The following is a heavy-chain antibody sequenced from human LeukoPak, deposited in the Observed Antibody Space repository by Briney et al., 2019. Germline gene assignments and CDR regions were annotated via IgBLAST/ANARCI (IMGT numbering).Heavy chain of an antibody. V-gene: IGHV3-23*01. J-gene: IGHJ1*01. CDR2: ISGSGGST. Sequence: GGSLRLSCAASGFTFSSYAMRWVRQAPGKGLEWVSAISGSGGSTYYADSVKGRFTISRDNSKNTLYLQMNSLRAEDTAVYYCAKGPMVRGVIIGKYFQHWGQGTLVTVSS. D-gene: IGHD3-10*01. CDR1: GFTFSSYA. CDR3: AKGPMVRGVIIGKYFQH.